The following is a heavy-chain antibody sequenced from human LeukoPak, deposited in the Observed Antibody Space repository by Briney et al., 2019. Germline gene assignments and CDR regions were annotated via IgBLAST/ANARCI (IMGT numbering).Heavy chain of an antibody. J-gene: IGHJ5*02. CDR2: IYPGDSDT. D-gene: IGHD1-1*01. Sequence: HGESLKISCKGSGYSFTSYWIGWVRQMPGKGLEWMGIIYPGDSDTRYSPSFQGQVPISADKSISTAYLQWSSLKASDTAMYYCARQDWYSWKWFDPWGQGTLVTVSS. V-gene: IGHV5-51*01. CDR1: GYSFTSYW. CDR3: ARQDWYSWKWFDP.